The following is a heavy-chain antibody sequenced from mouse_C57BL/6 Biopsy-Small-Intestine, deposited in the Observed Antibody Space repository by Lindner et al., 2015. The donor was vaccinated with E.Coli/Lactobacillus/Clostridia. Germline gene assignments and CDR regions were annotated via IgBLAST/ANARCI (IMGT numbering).Heavy chain of an antibody. CDR3: ARERGPDYALDN. CDR1: GYTFTNYW. J-gene: IGHJ4*01. Sequence: VQLQESGAELVRPGTSVKMSCKASGYTFTNYWISWAKQRPGHGLEWIGDIYPGGGYTNYNEKFKGKATLTADKSSSTAYMQFSSLTSEDSAVYFCARERGPDYALDNWGQGTSVTVSS. CDR2: IYPGGGYT. V-gene: IGHV1-63*01.